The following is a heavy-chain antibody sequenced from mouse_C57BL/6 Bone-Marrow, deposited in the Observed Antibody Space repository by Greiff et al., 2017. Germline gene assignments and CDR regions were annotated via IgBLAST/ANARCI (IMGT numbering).Heavy chain of an antibody. CDR2: IYPGSGST. J-gene: IGHJ3*01. CDR1: GYTFTSYW. Sequence: VKLQQPGAELVKPGASVKMSCKASGYTFTSYWITWVKQRPGQGLEWIGDIYPGSGSTNYNEKFKSKATLTVDTSSSTAYMQLSSLTSEDSAVYYCARWDLAWFADWGQGTLVTVSA. D-gene: IGHD4-1*01. V-gene: IGHV1-55*01. CDR3: ARWDLAWFAD.